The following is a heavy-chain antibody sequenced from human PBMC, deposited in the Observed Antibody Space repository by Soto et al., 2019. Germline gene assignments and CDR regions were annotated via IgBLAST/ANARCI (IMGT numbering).Heavy chain of an antibody. CDR2: IIPIFGTA. CDR1: GGTFSSYA. Sequence: QVQLVQSGAEVKKPGSSVKVSCKASGGTFSSYAISRVRQAPGQGLEWMGGIIPIFGTASYAQKFQGRVKITEDESTSTAYMELSSRRSEDTAVYYCARDRSLAVAGTGSWFDPWGQGPLVTVSS. V-gene: IGHV1-69*01. CDR3: ARDRSLAVAGTGSWFDP. D-gene: IGHD6-19*01. J-gene: IGHJ5*02.